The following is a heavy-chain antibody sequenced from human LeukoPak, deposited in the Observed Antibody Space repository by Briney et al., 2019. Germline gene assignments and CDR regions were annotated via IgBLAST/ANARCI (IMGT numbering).Heavy chain of an antibody. V-gene: IGHV4-30-2*01. J-gene: IGHJ4*02. CDR1: GGSISSGGYY. D-gene: IGHD5-12*01. Sequence: SQTLSLTCTVSGGSISSGGYYWSWIRQPPGKGLEWIGYIYHSGGTYYNPSLKSRVTISVDRSKNQFSLKLSSVTAADTAVYYCARIYSGYDYAVDYWGQGTLVTVSS. CDR3: ARIYSGYDYAVDY. CDR2: IYHSGGT.